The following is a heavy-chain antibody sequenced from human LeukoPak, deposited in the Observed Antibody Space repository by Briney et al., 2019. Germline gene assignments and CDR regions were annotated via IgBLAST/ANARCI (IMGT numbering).Heavy chain of an antibody. Sequence: RGESLKISCKGSGYSFTNYWIAWVRQTPGEGPEWMGITYPGDSDTRYSPSFQGQVTISADKSISTAYLQWSSLKASDTAIYYCARRTDSLVYFDYWGQGTLVTVSS. CDR3: ARRTDSLVYFDY. CDR1: GYSFTNYW. J-gene: IGHJ4*02. CDR2: TYPGDSDT. D-gene: IGHD5-18*01. V-gene: IGHV5-51*01.